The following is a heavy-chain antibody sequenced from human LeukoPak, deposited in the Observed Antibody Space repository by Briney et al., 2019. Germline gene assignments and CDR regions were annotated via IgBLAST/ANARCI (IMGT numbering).Heavy chain of an antibody. Sequence: SETLSLTRTVSGGSLSSYYWSWIRQPPGKGLEWIGYIYYSGSTNYNPSLKSRVTISVDTSKNQFSLKLSSVTAADTAVYYCASSRGYGPPDYWGQGTLVTVSS. CDR3: ASSRGYGPPDY. V-gene: IGHV4-59*08. CDR2: IYYSGST. CDR1: GGSLSSYY. J-gene: IGHJ4*02. D-gene: IGHD5-18*01.